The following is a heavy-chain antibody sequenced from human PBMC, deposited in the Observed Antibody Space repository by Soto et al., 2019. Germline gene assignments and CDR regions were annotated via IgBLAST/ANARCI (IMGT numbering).Heavy chain of an antibody. CDR1: GFSLSTGGVG. D-gene: IGHD4-17*01. V-gene: IGHV2-5*02. Sequence: QITLKESGPTLMKPTQTLTLTCTVSGFSLSTGGVGVGWIRQPPGKALEWLALIYWDDAKRYNPSLETRLTITKDTSKNQVVLTMTNMDPVDTATYYCAHRLWFGDYDDPNFDYWGQGTLVTVSS. CDR3: AHRLWFGDYDDPNFDY. CDR2: IYWDDAK. J-gene: IGHJ4*02.